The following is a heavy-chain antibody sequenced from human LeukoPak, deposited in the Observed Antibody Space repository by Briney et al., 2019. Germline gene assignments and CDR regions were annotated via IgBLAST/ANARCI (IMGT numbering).Heavy chain of an antibody. CDR3: ARVCYSDRIHAFDI. J-gene: IGHJ3*02. Sequence: GGSLRLSCAASGFTFSSYWMSWVRQAPGKGLEWVANIKQDGSEKYYVDSVKGRFTISRDNAKNSLYLQMNSLRAEDTAVYYCARVCYSDRIHAFDIWGQGTMVTVSS. CDR2: IKQDGSEK. V-gene: IGHV3-7*01. CDR1: GFTFSSYW. D-gene: IGHD2-15*01.